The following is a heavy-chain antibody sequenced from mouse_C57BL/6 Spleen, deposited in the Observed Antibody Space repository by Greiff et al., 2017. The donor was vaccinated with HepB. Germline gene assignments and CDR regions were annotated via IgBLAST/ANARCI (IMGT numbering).Heavy chain of an antibody. CDR1: GYSITSGYY. V-gene: IGHV3-6*01. CDR3: AREEGLPWYFDV. J-gene: IGHJ1*03. D-gene: IGHD2-4*01. CDR2: ISYDGSN. Sequence: EVKLMESGPGLVKPSQSLSLTCSVTGYSITSGYYWNWIRQFPGNKLEWMGYISYDGSNNYNPSLKNRISITRDTSKNQFFLKLNSVTTEDTATYYCAREEGLPWYFDVWGTGTTVTVSS.